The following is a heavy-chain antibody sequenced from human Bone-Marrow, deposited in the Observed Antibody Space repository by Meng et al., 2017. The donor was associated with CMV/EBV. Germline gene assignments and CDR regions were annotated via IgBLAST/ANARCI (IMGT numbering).Heavy chain of an antibody. V-gene: IGHV3-21*01. J-gene: IGHJ6*02. CDR2: ISSSSSYI. CDR3: ARAGGATKGQDYYYGMDV. CDR1: GFTFSSYA. D-gene: IGHD1-26*01. Sequence: GESLKISCAASGFTFSSYAMSWVRQAPGKGLEWVSSISSSSSYIYYADSVKGRFTISRDNAKNSLYLQMNSLRAEDTAVYYCARAGGATKGQDYYYGMDVWGPGTTVT.